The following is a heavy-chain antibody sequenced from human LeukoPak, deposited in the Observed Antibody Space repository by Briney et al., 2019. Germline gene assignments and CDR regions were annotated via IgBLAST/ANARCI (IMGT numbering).Heavy chain of an antibody. V-gene: IGHV3-48*04. Sequence: GGSLRLSCVGSGFTFSDAWMNWVRQAPGKGLEWVSYISSGSSTIHYADSVKGRFTISRDNAKNSLYLQMNSLRAEDTAVYYCAKVGGSGWYFDYWGQGTLVTVSS. J-gene: IGHJ4*02. CDR1: GFTFSDAW. D-gene: IGHD6-19*01. CDR2: ISSGSSTI. CDR3: AKVGGSGWYFDY.